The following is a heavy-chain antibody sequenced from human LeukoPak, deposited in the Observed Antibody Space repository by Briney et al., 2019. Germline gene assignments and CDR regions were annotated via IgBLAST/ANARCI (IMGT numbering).Heavy chain of an antibody. CDR2: ISGSGGST. V-gene: IGHV3-23*01. Sequence: PGGSLRLSCAASGFSFSDYYMSWVRQAPGKGLEWVSGISGSGGSTHYADSVKGRFTISRDNSKNTLYLQMNSLRAEDTAVYYCAKDPRRYSGYAPAGFGYWGQGTLVTVSS. J-gene: IGHJ4*02. CDR1: GFSFSDYY. D-gene: IGHD5-12*01. CDR3: AKDPRRYSGYAPAGFGY.